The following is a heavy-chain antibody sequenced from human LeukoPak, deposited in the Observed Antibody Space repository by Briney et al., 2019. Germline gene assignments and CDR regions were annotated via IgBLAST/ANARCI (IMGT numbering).Heavy chain of an antibody. V-gene: IGHV3-30-3*01. CDR2: ISYDGSNK. D-gene: IGHD2-15*01. Sequence: GGSLRLSCAASGFTFSDYYMSWIRQAPGKGLEWVAVISYDGSNKYYADSVKSRFTISRDNSKNTLYLQMNSLRAEDTAVYYCARDPYPIVVVVAATASYFDYWGQGTLVTVSS. CDR3: ARDPYPIVVVVAATASYFDY. CDR1: GFTFSDYY. J-gene: IGHJ4*02.